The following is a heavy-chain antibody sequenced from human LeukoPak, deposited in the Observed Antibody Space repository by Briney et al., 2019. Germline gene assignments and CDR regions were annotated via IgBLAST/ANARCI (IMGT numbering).Heavy chain of an antibody. Sequence: GASVKVSCKTFGYTFSSHTITWVRQAPGQGLEWMGWITTYNGDTNYAQNLQGRVTMTRDTSTSTVYMELSSLRSEDTAVYYCAREKGVISTMVRRLAGWFDPWGQGTLVTVSS. D-gene: IGHD3-10*01. CDR2: ITTYNGDT. J-gene: IGHJ5*02. V-gene: IGHV1-18*01. CDR3: AREKGVISTMVRRLAGWFDP. CDR1: GYTFSSHT.